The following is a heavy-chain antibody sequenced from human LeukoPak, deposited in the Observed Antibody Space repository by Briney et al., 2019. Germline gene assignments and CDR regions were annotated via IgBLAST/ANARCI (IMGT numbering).Heavy chain of an antibody. J-gene: IGHJ4*02. CDR2: ISSSSTYI. D-gene: IGHD1-26*01. V-gene: IGHV3-21*01. CDR1: GFTFSSYN. CDR3: ARGGSYPYYFDY. Sequence: GGSLRLSCAASGFTFSSYNMNWVRQAPGKGLEWVSSISSSSTYIYYADSVKGRFTISRDNAKNSLYLQMTSLRAEDTAVYYCARGGSYPYYFDYWGQGTLVTVSS.